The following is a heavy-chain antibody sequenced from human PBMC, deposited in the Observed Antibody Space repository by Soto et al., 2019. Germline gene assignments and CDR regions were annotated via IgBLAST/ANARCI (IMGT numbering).Heavy chain of an antibody. D-gene: IGHD1-7*01. Sequence: QVQLVQSGAEVKKPGASVKVSCKASGYTFTSYDINWVRQATGQGLEWMGWMNPNSGNTGYAQKFQGRVTMTRNTSISTAYMELSSLRSEDTAVYYCARWVLVTRELYYYYGMDVWGQGTTVTVSS. V-gene: IGHV1-8*01. J-gene: IGHJ6*02. CDR3: ARWVLVTRELYYYYGMDV. CDR2: MNPNSGNT. CDR1: GYTFTSYD.